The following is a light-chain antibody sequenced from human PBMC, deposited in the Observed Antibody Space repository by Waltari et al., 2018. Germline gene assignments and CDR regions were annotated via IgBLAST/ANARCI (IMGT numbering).Light chain of an antibody. CDR3: SSYSSTSSLFV. J-gene: IGLJ1*01. CDR2: AVT. V-gene: IGLV2-14*03. CDR1: TSDAGYFNY. Sequence: QSALTHPASVSGSPGQSITIPCPGTTSDAGYFNYVSWYQQHPGNAPKLMIYAVTHRPSGVSNRFSGSRSGNTASLTISGLQAEDEADYYCSSYSSTSSLFVFGTGTKVTVL.